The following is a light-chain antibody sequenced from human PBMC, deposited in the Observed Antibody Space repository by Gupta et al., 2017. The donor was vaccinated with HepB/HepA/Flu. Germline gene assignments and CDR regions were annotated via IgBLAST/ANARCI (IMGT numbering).Light chain of an antibody. CDR2: EAT. J-gene: IGKJ2*01. CDR3: LRHDNLPLYT. CDR1: QDIYDD. V-gene: IGKV5-2*01. Sequence: EPTLTQSPAFMSATPGDKVNISSKASQDIYDDMNWYQQKPGEAAIFIIQEATTLVPGIPPRFRFSGYGSDFTLTMNNREAEDAAYYVCLRHDNLPLYTFGQGTKLEIK.